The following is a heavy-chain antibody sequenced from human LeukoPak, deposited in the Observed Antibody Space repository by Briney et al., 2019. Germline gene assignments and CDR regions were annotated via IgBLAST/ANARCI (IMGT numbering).Heavy chain of an antibody. CDR1: GFTFSSYS. Sequence: GGSLRLSCAASGFTFSSYSMNWVRQAPGKGLEWVSAISGSGGSTYYADSVKGRFTISRDNSKNTLYLQMNSLRAEDTAVYYCAKEGGITMIVEFDYWGQGTLVTVSS. V-gene: IGHV3-23*01. D-gene: IGHD3-22*01. CDR3: AKEGGITMIVEFDY. J-gene: IGHJ4*02. CDR2: ISGSGGST.